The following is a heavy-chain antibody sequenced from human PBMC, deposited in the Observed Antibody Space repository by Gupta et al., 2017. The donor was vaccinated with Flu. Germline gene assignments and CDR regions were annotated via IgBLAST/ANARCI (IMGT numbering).Heavy chain of an antibody. J-gene: IGHJ4*02. Sequence: QVQLQESGPGPVTRARTLSVACTGAGVSLHSDAYYRSWIHQHPRKGLAWIGYISYSGSTFYNPSLESRLTMSLDSSKNQFSLKLASVTAADTAVYFCARENLAHCGGHCYSADFDYWGQGTLVTVSS. CDR1: GVSLHSDAYY. CDR3: ARENLAHCGGHCYSADFDY. CDR2: ISYSGST. V-gene: IGHV4-31*03. D-gene: IGHD2-21*02.